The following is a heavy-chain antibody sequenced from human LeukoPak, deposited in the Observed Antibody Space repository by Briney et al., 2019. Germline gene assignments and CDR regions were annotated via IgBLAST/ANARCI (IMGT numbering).Heavy chain of an antibody. CDR2: IIPMFGTA. D-gene: IGHD3-22*01. CDR1: GGTFITYA. J-gene: IGHJ3*02. CDR3: AREPPSGTMIVRGAFDI. Sequence: ASVTVSYKASGGTFITYAIIWVRQAPGQGREGMGGIIPMFGTANYAQKFQGRVTITADESTSTAYMELSSLRSEDTAVYYCAREPPSGTMIVRGAFDIWGQGTMVTVSS. V-gene: IGHV1-69*13.